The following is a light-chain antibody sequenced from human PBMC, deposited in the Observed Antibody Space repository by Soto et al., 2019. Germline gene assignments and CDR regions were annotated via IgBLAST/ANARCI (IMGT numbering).Light chain of an antibody. V-gene: IGKV3-11*01. Sequence: EIALTQSPATLALSPGERATLSCTASQSVSSYLDWYQQKPGQAPRLLIYDASNRATGIPARFSGSVSGTDFTLTNSSREPEELAVYYGQQRSNWPPRIPFGEGTRLEIQ. CDR2: DAS. CDR1: QSVSSY. CDR3: QQRSNWPPRIP. J-gene: IGKJ5*01.